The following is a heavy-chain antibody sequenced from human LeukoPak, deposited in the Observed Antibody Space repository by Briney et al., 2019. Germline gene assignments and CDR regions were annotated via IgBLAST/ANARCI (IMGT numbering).Heavy chain of an antibody. CDR1: GYSFTFYW. Sequence: PGESLQISCKGSGYSFTFYWIAWVRQMPGKGVEWMGIIYTGNYDTRYSPSFRGQVTISVDKSISRAYLQWSSLKASDTAIYYCARQDGSGIYYFDYWGQGALVTAS. D-gene: IGHD3-10*01. CDR3: ARQDGSGIYYFDY. V-gene: IGHV5-51*01. CDR2: IYTGNYDT. J-gene: IGHJ4*02.